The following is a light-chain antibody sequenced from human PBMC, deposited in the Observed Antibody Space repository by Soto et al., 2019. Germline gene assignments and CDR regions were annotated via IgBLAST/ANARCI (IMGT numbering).Light chain of an antibody. CDR1: QSVSSY. J-gene: IGKJ2*01. CDR2: DAS. V-gene: IGKV3-11*01. CDR3: QQRSNWPPGRT. Sequence: EIVLTQSPATLSLSPGERATLSCRASQSVSSYLAWYQQKPGPAPRLLIYDASNRATGIPARFSGSGSVTDFTLTISSLEPEDFAVYYCQQRSNWPPGRTFGQGTKLEIK.